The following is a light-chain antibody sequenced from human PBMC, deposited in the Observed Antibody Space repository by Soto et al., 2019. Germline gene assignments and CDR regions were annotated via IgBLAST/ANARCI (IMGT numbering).Light chain of an antibody. CDR3: QQRKHWPPLT. CDR2: DTS. J-gene: IGKJ4*01. CDR1: QSVEKY. Sequence: EVVLTQSPATLSLSPGERAILSCRASQSVEKYLVWYQQKPGQAPRLLIYDTSNRATGIPARFSGSGSETDFTLTIRSLEPEDFAVYYCQQRKHWPPLTFGGGTKVELK. V-gene: IGKV3-11*01.